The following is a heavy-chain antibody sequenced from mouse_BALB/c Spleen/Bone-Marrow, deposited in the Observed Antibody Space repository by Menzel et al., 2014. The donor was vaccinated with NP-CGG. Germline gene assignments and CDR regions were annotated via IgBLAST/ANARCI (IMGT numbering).Heavy chain of an antibody. Sequence: EVQLQQSGTVLARPGAPVRMSCKASGYSFISYWMHWVKQRPGQGLEWIGAIYPGNSDASYNQKVKGKAKLTAVTSASTAYMELISLTNEDSAVYYCTRWGVYDYDGGFAYWGQGTLVTVSA. CDR3: TRWGVYDYDGGFAY. D-gene: IGHD2-4*01. V-gene: IGHV1-5*01. CDR1: GYSFISYW. CDR2: IYPGNSDA. J-gene: IGHJ3*01.